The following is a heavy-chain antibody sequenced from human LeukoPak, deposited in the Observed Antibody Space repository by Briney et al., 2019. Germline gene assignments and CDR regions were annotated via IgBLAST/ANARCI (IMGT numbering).Heavy chain of an antibody. CDR2: IKSKTAGGTT. V-gene: IGHV3-15*07. D-gene: IGHD3-9*01. CDR1: GFTFINTW. CDR3: ARDWYHAFDF. Sequence: PGGSLRLSCAASGFTFINTWMNWVRQAPGKGLEWVGRIKSKTAGGTTDYAAPVKGRFTISRDDSKNMVYLQLNGLKTEDTGVYYCARDWYHAFDFWGQGTMVTVSS. J-gene: IGHJ3*01.